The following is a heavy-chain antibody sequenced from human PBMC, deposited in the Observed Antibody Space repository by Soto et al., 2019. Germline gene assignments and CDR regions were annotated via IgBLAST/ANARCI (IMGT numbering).Heavy chain of an antibody. V-gene: IGHV3-23*01. CDR3: AREVGAGPGWFDP. Sequence: PGGSLRLSCAASGFTFSSYAMSWVRQAPGKGLEWVSAISGSGGSTYYADSVKGRFTISRDNAKNSLYLQMNSLRAEDTAVYYCAREVGAGPGWFDPWGQGTLVTVSS. CDR1: GFTFSSYA. J-gene: IGHJ5*02. D-gene: IGHD6-19*01. CDR2: ISGSGGST.